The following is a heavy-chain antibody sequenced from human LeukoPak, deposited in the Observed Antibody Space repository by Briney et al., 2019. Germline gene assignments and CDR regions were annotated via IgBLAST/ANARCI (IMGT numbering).Heavy chain of an antibody. V-gene: IGHV3-48*04. J-gene: IGHJ3*02. CDR2: ISSRSSTI. CDR3: ARMVGVWAFDI. CDR1: GFTFTTYS. Sequence: PGGSLRLSCAASGFTFTTYSMTWVRQAPGKGLEWVSYISSRSSTIYYADSVKGRFTISRDNAKNSLYLQMNSLRAEDTAVYYCARMVGVWAFDIWGQGTMVTVSS. D-gene: IGHD2-15*01.